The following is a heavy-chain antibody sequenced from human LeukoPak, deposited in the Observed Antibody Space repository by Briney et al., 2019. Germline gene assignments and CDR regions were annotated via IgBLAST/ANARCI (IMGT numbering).Heavy chain of an antibody. CDR1: RFTFSSYA. CDR2: ISGSGGST. D-gene: IGHD5-18*01. Sequence: GGSLRLSCAASRFTFSSYAVIGARQAPGKGLEWVSDISGSGGSTYYADSVKGRFTICRDNSKNTLYLQMNSLRAEDTAVYYCAKGGYSYGIDYWGQGTLVTVSS. CDR3: AKGGYSYGIDY. J-gene: IGHJ4*02. V-gene: IGHV3-23*01.